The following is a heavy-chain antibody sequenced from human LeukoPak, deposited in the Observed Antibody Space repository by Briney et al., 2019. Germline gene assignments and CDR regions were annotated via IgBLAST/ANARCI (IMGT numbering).Heavy chain of an antibody. CDR3: ASSLLGVSP. CDR1: GFTFRNYW. J-gene: IGHJ4*02. V-gene: IGHV3-74*01. CDR2: ISGDGSTT. Sequence: GGSLRLSCAVSGFTFRNYWMYWVRQAPGEALVWVSRISGDGSTTTYADTVKGRFTISRDNAKNTPYLQMNSLRADDTAVYYCASSLLGVSPWGQGTLVTVSS. D-gene: IGHD3-3*01.